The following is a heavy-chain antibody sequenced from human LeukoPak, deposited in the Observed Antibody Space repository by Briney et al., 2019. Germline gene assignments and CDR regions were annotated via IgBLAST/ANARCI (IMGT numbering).Heavy chain of an antibody. CDR3: AKAYSGYDYFDY. Sequence: GASVKVSCKASGYTFTSYYMHWGRQAPGQGLEWMGIINPSGGSTSYAQKFQGRVTMTRDTSTSTVYMELSSLRSEDTAVYYCAKAYSGYDYFDYWGQGTLVTVSS. CDR2: INPSGGST. D-gene: IGHD5-12*01. V-gene: IGHV1-46*01. CDR1: GYTFTSYY. J-gene: IGHJ4*02.